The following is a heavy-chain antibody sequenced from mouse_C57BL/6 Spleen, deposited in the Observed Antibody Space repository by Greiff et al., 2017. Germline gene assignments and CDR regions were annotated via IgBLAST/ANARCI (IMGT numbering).Heavy chain of an antibody. V-gene: IGHV1-19*01. CDR2: INPYNGGT. CDR1: GYTFTDYY. CDR3: ARSITTVVAKGY. Sequence: VQLQQSGPVLVKPGASVKMSCKASGYTFTDYYMNWVKQSHGKSLEWIGVINPYNGGTSYNQKFKGKATLTVDKSSSTAYMELNSLTSEDSAVYYCARSITTVVAKGYWGQGTTLTVSS. J-gene: IGHJ2*01. D-gene: IGHD1-1*01.